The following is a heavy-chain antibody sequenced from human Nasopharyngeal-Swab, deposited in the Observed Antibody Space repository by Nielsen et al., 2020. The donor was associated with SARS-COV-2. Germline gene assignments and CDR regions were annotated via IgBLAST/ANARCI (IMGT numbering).Heavy chain of an antibody. CDR2: INPTDGST. D-gene: IGHD1-7*01. Sequence: ASVKVSCKASGYTFTSYYLHWVRQAPGQGLEWMGIINPTDGSTSYAQKFEGRVTMTRVTSTSTVYMELNSLRSEDTDVYYCARVLPFRITGTSGMDVWGQGTTVTVSS. V-gene: IGHV1-46*01. J-gene: IGHJ6*02. CDR3: ARVLPFRITGTSGMDV. CDR1: GYTFTSYY.